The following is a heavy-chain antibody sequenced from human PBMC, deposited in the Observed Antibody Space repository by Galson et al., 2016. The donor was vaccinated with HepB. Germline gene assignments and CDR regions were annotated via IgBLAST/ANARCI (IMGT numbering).Heavy chain of an antibody. Sequence: SLRLSCAASGFTVSSNYMSWVRQAPGKGLEWVSVIYSGGTTYYADSVKGRFTISRDNSKNTLYLQMNSLRAEDTAVYYCARESSIAAAGVLDYWGQGTLVTVSS. CDR2: IYSGGTT. CDR3: ARESSIAAAGVLDY. D-gene: IGHD6-13*01. CDR1: GFTVSSNY. J-gene: IGHJ4*02. V-gene: IGHV3-66*01.